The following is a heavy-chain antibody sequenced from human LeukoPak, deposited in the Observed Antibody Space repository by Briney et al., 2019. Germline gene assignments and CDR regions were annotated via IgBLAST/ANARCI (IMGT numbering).Heavy chain of an antibody. Sequence: PGGSLRLSCAASGFTFSSYGMHWVRQAPGKGLEWVAVISYDGSNKYYADSVKGRFTISRDNSKNTLYLQMNSLRAEDTAVYYCARYYYDSSDYWGQGTLVTVSS. V-gene: IGHV3-30*03. CDR2: ISYDGSNK. J-gene: IGHJ4*02. CDR1: GFTFSSYG. D-gene: IGHD3-22*01. CDR3: ARYYYDSSDY.